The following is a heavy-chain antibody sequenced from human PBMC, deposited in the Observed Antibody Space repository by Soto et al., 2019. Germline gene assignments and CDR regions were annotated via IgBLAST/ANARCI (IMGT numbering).Heavy chain of an antibody. J-gene: IGHJ3*01. Sequence: EQLVQSGAEVKKPGASVTVSCKASGYPFSSYHINWVRQAPGQGLEWMGIIDPSRGTTDYAQKFQGRITMTRDTSTDTVHMELSTLRSEDTALYYCARAWGYNWNQRRDAFDVWGQGTVVVVSS. CDR3: ARAWGYNWNQRRDAFDV. CDR1: GYPFSSYH. V-gene: IGHV1-46*01. D-gene: IGHD1-20*01. CDR2: IDPSRGTT.